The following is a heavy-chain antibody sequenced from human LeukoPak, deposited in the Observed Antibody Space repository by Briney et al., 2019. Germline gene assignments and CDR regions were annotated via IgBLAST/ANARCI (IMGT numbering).Heavy chain of an antibody. D-gene: IGHD1-1*01. CDR1: GFTFSSYA. V-gene: IGHV3-23*01. CDR3: AKVRTGHYFDY. CDR2: ISGTGGST. Sequence: GGSLRLSCAASGFTFSSYAMSWVRQAPGKGLEWVSSISGTGGSTYYADSVKGRFTISRDNSNNTLFLQMNSLRAEDTAVYYCAKVRTGHYFDYWGQGTLVTVSS. J-gene: IGHJ4*02.